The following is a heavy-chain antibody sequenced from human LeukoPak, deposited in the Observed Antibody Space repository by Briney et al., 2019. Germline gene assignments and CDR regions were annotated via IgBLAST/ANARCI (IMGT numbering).Heavy chain of an antibody. J-gene: IGHJ4*02. V-gene: IGHV3-23*01. CDR2: ISGSGGST. CDR3: AKDLQPSPVEYNWNYGDY. CDR1: GFTFSSYA. D-gene: IGHD1-7*01. Sequence: LSGGSLGLSCAASGFTFSSYAMSWVRQAPGKGLEWVSAISGSGGSTYYADSVKGRFTISRDNSKNTLYLQMNSLRAEDTAVYYCAKDLQPSPVEYNWNYGDYWGQGTLVTVSS.